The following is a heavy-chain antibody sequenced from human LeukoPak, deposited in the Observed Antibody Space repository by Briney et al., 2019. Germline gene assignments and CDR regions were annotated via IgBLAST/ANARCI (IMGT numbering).Heavy chain of an antibody. V-gene: IGHV4-4*07. CDR1: GGSISSYY. CDR2: IYTSGST. Sequence: SETLSLTCTVSGGSISSYYWSWIRQPAGKGLEWIGRIYTSGSTNYNPSLKSRVTMSVDTSKNQFSLKLSSVTAADTAVYYCARDRVHDFWSGYTAFDIWGQGTMVTVSS. CDR3: ARDRVHDFWSGYTAFDI. J-gene: IGHJ3*02. D-gene: IGHD3-3*01.